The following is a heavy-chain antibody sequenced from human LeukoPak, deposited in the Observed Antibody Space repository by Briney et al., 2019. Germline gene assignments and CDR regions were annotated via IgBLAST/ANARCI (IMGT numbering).Heavy chain of an antibody. D-gene: IGHD6-19*01. V-gene: IGHV4-59*01. Sequence: SETLSLTCTVSGGSISSYYWSWIRQPPGKRLEWIGYIYYSGSTNYNPSLKSRVTISVDTSKNQFSLKLSSVTAADTAVYYCARVNLGYSSGWYRSDWGQGTLVTVSS. CDR1: GGSISSYY. J-gene: IGHJ4*02. CDR2: IYYSGST. CDR3: ARVNLGYSSGWYRSD.